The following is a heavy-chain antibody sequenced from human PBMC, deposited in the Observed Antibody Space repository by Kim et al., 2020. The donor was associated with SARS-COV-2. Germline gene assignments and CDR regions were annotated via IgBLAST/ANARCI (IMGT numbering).Heavy chain of an antibody. CDR2: IDPSDSYT. CDR1: GYSFTSYW. J-gene: IGHJ6*02. CDR3: ARQRGDTSLYGMDV. V-gene: IGHV5-10-1*01. D-gene: IGHD5-18*01. Sequence: GESLKISCKGSGYSFTSYWISWVRQMPGKGLEWMGRIDPSDSYTNYSPSFQGHVTISADKSISTAYLQWSSLKTSDTAMYYCARQRGDTSLYGMDVWGQGTTVTVSS.